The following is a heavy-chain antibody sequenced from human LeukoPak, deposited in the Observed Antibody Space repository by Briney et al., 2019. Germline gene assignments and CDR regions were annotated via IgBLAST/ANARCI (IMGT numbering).Heavy chain of an antibody. J-gene: IGHJ4*02. CDR3: ARDFAREFTIDY. CDR1: GFTFSNYN. Sequence: GGSLRLSCAASGFTFSNYNMNWLRQPPGKGLQWVSYISNSSNIIYYADSVKGRFTISRDNAKNSLFLQMNSLRAEDTAVYYCARDFAREFTIDYWGQGTLVTVSS. D-gene: IGHD3-10*01. CDR2: ISNSSNII. V-gene: IGHV3-48*01.